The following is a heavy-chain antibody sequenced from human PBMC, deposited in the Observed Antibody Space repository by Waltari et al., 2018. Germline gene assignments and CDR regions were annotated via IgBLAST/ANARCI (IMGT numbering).Heavy chain of an antibody. D-gene: IGHD2-21*01. Sequence: EERLVESGGGVVQPGGSLRLSCTASGFIFSNYWMRWLRQAPGKGLGWVANIKDDGSDEYDVGSVKGRFTISRDNSKNSLYLQMNSRTVEDTALYYCARGAYNHAFDSWGQGTMVTVSS. V-gene: IGHV3-7*01. J-gene: IGHJ3*01. CDR3: ARGAYNHAFDS. CDR1: GFIFSNYW. CDR2: IKDDGSDE.